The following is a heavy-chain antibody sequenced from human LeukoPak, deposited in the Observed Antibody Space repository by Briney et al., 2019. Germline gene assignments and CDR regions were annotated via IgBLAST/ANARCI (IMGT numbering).Heavy chain of an antibody. Sequence: SVKVSCKPSGGTFSTYAISWVRQAPGQGLEWMGGIIPILGTAKYAKKFQGRVTITADEFTSTAHMELSSLRSEGTAVYYCASNTNNSEGSGHYVFDYWGQGTLVTISS. D-gene: IGHD3-22*01. V-gene: IGHV1-69*01. CDR1: GGTFSTYA. CDR2: IIPILGTA. J-gene: IGHJ4*02. CDR3: ASNTNNSEGSGHYVFDY.